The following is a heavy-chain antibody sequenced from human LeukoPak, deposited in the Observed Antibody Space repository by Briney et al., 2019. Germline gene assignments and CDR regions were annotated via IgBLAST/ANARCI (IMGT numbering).Heavy chain of an antibody. CDR3: AKDGPDWGSYFDC. Sequence: HTGGSLRLSCAASGFTVSSNYMSWVRQAPGKGLEWVSSITGSGGTTNYADSVKGRFTISRDNSKNTLYLQMNSLRAEDTAIYYCAKDGPDWGSYFDCWGQGTLVTVSS. V-gene: IGHV3-23*01. CDR1: GFTVSSNY. J-gene: IGHJ4*02. D-gene: IGHD7-27*01. CDR2: ITGSGGTT.